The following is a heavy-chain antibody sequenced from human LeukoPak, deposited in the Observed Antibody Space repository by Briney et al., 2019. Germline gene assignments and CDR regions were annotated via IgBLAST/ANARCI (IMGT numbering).Heavy chain of an antibody. CDR1: GYIFTTYD. D-gene: IGHD1-26*01. V-gene: IGHV1-8*01. CDR3: TRGEGIVGSY. CDR2: MSPSSGNT. J-gene: IGHJ4*02. Sequence: ASVKVSCKASGYIFTTYDINWLRQAPGQGPEWLGWMSPSSGNTGLAQKFQGRVSMTRDTSIHTAYMELSSLTSDDTAVYYCTRGEGIVGSYWGQGTLVTVSS.